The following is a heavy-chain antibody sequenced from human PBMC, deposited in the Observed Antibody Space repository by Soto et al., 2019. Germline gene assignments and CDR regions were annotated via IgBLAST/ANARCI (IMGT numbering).Heavy chain of an antibody. Sequence: QVQLQESGPGLVKPSQTLSLTCTVSGGSISSGGYYWSWIRQHPGKGLEWIGYIYYSVTTYYNPSLKSRVTTSVATSKHQLSLKLSSVTAAATAVYYCARTPLLWGQGTLVTVSS. CDR3: ARTPLL. CDR1: GGSISSGGYY. CDR2: IYYSVTT. D-gene: IGHD1-26*01. J-gene: IGHJ4*02. V-gene: IGHV4-31*03.